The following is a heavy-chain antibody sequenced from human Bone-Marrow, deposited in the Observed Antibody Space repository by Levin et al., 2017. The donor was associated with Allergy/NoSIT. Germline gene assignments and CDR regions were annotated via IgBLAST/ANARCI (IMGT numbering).Heavy chain of an antibody. Sequence: GGSLRLSCTASGFTFGDYAMSWVRQAPGKGLEWVGFIRSKAYGGTTEYAASVKGRFTISRDDSKSIAYLQMNSLKTEDTAVYYCTRDPYPYYYDSSDSDYWGQGTLVTVSS. CDR3: TRDPYPYYYDSSDSDY. J-gene: IGHJ4*02. D-gene: IGHD3-22*01. CDR2: IRSKAYGGTT. V-gene: IGHV3-49*04. CDR1: GFTFGDYA.